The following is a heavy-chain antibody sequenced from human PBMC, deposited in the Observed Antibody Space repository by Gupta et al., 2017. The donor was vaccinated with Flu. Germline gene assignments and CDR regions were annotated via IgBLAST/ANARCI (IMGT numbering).Heavy chain of an antibody. J-gene: IGHJ4*02. D-gene: IGHD3-3*01. CDR1: GFIVGDYM. CDR3: ARGMRFLECSNEPR. Sequence: VQLVELGGGLVKPGGPLRLPCAASGFIVGDYMMNWVRQAPGKGVEWVSSISSSNNYKHYIDGVNGRFTNSRKNAKSSVYLIMNSLRVADTAGYYCARGMRFLECSNEPRGGQGTLVTVSS. CDR2: ISSSNNYK. V-gene: IGHV3-21*06.